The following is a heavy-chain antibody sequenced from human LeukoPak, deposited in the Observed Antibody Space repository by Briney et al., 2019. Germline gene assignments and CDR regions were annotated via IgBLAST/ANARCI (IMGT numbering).Heavy chain of an antibody. CDR2: ISSSSGYT. D-gene: IGHD3-10*01. CDR3: ASHYYGSGSSVNWFDP. J-gene: IGHJ5*02. Sequence: PGGSLRLSCAASGFTFSDYYMSWIRQAPGKGLEWVSYISSSSGYTNYADSVKGRFTISRDNAKNSLYLQMNSLRAEDTAVYYRASHYYGSGSSVNWFDPWGQGTLVTVSS. V-gene: IGHV3-11*06. CDR1: GFTFSDYY.